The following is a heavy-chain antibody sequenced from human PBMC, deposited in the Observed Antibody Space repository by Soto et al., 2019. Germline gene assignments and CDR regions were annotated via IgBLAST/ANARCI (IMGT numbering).Heavy chain of an antibody. J-gene: IGHJ4*02. V-gene: IGHV1-18*01. CDR1: GYTFTSYG. CDR3: ARDAGGGSYLAY. CDR2: ISAFNGNT. D-gene: IGHD1-26*01. Sequence: ASVKVSCKASGYTFTSYGISWVRQAPGQGLEWMGWISAFNGNTNYAQKFQDRVTLTTDTSTSTAYMELRSLRFDDAGVYYCARDAGGGSYLAYWGQGTLVTVSS.